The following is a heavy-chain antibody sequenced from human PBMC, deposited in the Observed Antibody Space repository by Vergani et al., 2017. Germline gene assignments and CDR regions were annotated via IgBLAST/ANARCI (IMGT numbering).Heavy chain of an antibody. V-gene: IGHV3-15*01. CDR1: GFTFSNAW. J-gene: IGHJ4*02. D-gene: IGHD6-19*01. CDR3: TTVPIQWLVPLGY. CDR2: IKSKTDGGTT. Sequence: EVQLVESGGGLVKPGGSLRLSCAASGFTFSNAWMSWVRPTPGKGLGWVGRIKSKTDGGTTDYAAPVKGRFTISRDDSKNTLYLQMNSLKTEDTAVYYWTTVPIQWLVPLGYWGQGTLVTVSS.